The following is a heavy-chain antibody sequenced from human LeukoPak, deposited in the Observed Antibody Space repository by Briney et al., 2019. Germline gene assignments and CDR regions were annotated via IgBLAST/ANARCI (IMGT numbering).Heavy chain of an antibody. Sequence: GGSLRLSCAASGFTVSSNYMSWVRQAPGKGLEWVSVIYSGGDTYHADSVKGRFTVSRDSSKNTVYLQMNGLRVEDTAVYYCARGYTVGFDRWGQGTLVTVSS. J-gene: IGHJ5*02. CDR2: IYSGGDT. CDR3: ARGYTVGFDR. D-gene: IGHD1-14*01. V-gene: IGHV3-53*01. CDR1: GFTVSSNY.